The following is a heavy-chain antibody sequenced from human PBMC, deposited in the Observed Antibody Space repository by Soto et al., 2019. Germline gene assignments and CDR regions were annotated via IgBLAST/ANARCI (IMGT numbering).Heavy chain of an antibody. Sequence: GASVKVSCKASGYTFTSYDINWVRQATGQGLEWMGWMNPNSGNTGYAQKFQGRVTMTRNTSISTAYMELSSLRSEDTAVYYCVRDPWNTMMFDPWGQGTLVTVSS. CDR1: GYTFTSYD. V-gene: IGHV1-8*01. D-gene: IGHD1-1*01. CDR2: MNPNSGNT. CDR3: VRDPWNTMMFDP. J-gene: IGHJ5*02.